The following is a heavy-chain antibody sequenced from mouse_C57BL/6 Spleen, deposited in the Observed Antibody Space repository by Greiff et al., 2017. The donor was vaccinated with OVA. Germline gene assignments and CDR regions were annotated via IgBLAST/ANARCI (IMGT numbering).Heavy chain of an antibody. D-gene: IGHD1-1*01. CDR2: IYPRDGST. Sequence: VQLQQSDAELVKPGASVKISCKVSGYTFTDHTIHWMKQRPEQGLEWIGYIYPRDGSTKYNEKFKGKATLTADKSSSTAYMQLNSLTSEDSAVYFCARGPYYCGSETSYFDDWGQGTTLTVSS. CDR1: GYTFTDHT. CDR3: ARGPYYCGSETSYFDD. V-gene: IGHV1-78*01. J-gene: IGHJ2*01.